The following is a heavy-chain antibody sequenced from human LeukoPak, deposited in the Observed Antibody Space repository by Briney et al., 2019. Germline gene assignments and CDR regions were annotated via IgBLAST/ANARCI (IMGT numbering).Heavy chain of an antibody. CDR1: GYTFTDSY. Sequence: GASVKVSCKASGYTFTDSYIHWVRQAPGQGLEWMGIINPSSGVTNYAQKFQGRVTMTRDTSTSTVYMELSSQTSDDTAVYYCARATNFYYYYGMDVWGQGTTVTVSS. CDR2: INPSSGVT. D-gene: IGHD1-26*01. J-gene: IGHJ6*02. CDR3: ARATNFYYYYGMDV. V-gene: IGHV1-46*01.